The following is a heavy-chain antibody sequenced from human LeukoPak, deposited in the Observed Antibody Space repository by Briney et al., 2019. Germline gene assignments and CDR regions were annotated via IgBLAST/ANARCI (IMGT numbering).Heavy chain of an antibody. CDR1: GGSISSSSYY. CDR2: IYYSGST. Sequence: SETLSLTCTVSGGSISSSSYYWGWIRQPPGKGLEWIGSIYYSGSTYYNPSLKSRVTISVDTSKNQFSLKLSSVTAADTAVYYCARDGGYDSSGYSYYYYGMDVWGQGTTVTASS. CDR3: ARDGGYDSSGYSYYYYGMDV. D-gene: IGHD3-22*01. J-gene: IGHJ6*02. V-gene: IGHV4-39*07.